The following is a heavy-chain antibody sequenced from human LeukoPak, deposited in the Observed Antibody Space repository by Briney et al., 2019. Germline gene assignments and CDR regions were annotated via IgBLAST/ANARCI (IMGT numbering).Heavy chain of an antibody. CDR1: GGSISSYY. V-gene: IGHV4-4*07. CDR3: ARETCSSTSCPFDY. D-gene: IGHD2-2*01. CDR2: IYTSGST. Sequence: SETLSLTCTVSGGSISSYYWSWIRQPAGKGLEWIGRIYTSGSTNYNPSLKSRVTMSVDTSKNQFSLKLSSVTAADTAVYYCARETCSSTSCPFDYWDQGTLVTVSS. J-gene: IGHJ4*02.